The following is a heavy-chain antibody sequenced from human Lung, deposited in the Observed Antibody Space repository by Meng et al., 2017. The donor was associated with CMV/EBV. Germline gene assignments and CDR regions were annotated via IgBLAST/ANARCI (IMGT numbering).Heavy chain of an antibody. J-gene: IGHJ6*02. CDR1: GFQFSNYP. CDR3: ARDLKAAVTSYYYHYGLDF. Sequence: LSLTCAASGFQFSNYPVHWVRQAPGKGLEWVAVISFDGSNKFYAESVKGRFTISRDNSKNTLYLQMNSLRAEDTALYYCARDLKAAVTSYYYHYGLDFWGQGTTVTGSS. V-gene: IGHV3-30-3*01. D-gene: IGHD6-13*01. CDR2: ISFDGSNK.